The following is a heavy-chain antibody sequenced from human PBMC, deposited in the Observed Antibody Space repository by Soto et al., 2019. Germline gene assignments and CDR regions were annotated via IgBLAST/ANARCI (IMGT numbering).Heavy chain of an antibody. CDR1: GGSISSYY. V-gene: IGHV4-59*01. CDR2: IYYSGST. D-gene: IGHD6-13*01. CDR3: ASDAIRSSRHSGGGLYYYYYGMDV. J-gene: IGHJ6*02. Sequence: PSETLSLTCTVSGGSISSYYWSWIRQPPGKGLEWIGYIYYSGSTNYNPSLKSRVTISVDTSKNQFSLKLSSVTAADTAVYYCASDAIRSSRHSGGGLYYYYYGMDVWGQGTTVTVSS.